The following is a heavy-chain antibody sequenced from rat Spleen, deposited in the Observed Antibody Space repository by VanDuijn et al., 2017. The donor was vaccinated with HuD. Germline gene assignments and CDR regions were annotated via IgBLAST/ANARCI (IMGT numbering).Heavy chain of an antibody. Sequence: QVQLKESGPGLVQPSQTLSLTCTVSGFSLTSSHVSWVRQPPGKGLQWMGVIWNGGATDYNSALKSRLSITRETSKSQVFLKMNSLQSEDLATYYCARDGFGVRGDLFLDYWGQGIMVTVSS. CDR1: GFSLTSSH. CDR2: IWNGGAT. D-gene: IGHD4-3*01. V-gene: IGHV2-43*01. CDR3: ARDGFGVRGDLFLDY. J-gene: IGHJ2*01.